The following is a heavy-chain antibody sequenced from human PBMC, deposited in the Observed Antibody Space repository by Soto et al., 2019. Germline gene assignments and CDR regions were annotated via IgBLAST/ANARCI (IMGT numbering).Heavy chain of an antibody. J-gene: IGHJ4*02. Sequence: QVQLQESGPGLVKPSQTLSLTCTVSGGSITSSGYYWSWIRQHPGEGLEWIGFTSNSGSTSYNPSRRSRVTISVDTSSHQFSLNLKSVTAADTAVYYCARGGGSTNVDYWGQGTLVTVSP. CDR1: GGSITSSGYY. CDR3: ARGGGSTNVDY. V-gene: IGHV4-31*03. CDR2: TSNSGST. D-gene: IGHD1-1*01.